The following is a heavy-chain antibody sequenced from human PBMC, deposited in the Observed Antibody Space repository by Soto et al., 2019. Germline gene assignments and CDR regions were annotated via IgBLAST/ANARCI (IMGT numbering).Heavy chain of an antibody. D-gene: IGHD6-6*01. CDR2: ISQSGNT. CDR3: ARAPKVSGSSQTRPDF. CDR1: SGSFSGYY. V-gene: IGHV4-34*01. Sequence: SETLSLTXSIYSGSFSGYYWSWIRQPPGKGLERIGEISQSGNTNYSPSLKSRVSISIDTSKKQFSLNLASVSAADTAVYYCARAPKVSGSSQTRPDFWGQGTLVTVSS. J-gene: IGHJ4*02.